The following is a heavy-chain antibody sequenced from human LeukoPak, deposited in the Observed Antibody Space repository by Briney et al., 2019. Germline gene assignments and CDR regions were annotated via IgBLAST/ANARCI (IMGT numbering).Heavy chain of an antibody. CDR3: AKDQSRITMVRGVIPSRLGNGAFDI. J-gene: IGHJ3*02. CDR1: GFTFSSYG. CDR2: IRYDGSNK. Sequence: GGSLRLSCAASGFTFSSYGMHWVRQAPGKGLEWVAFIRYDGSNKYYADSVKGRFTISRDNSENTLYLQMNSLRAEDTAVYYCAKDQSRITMVRGVIPSRLGNGAFDIWGQGTMVTVSS. V-gene: IGHV3-30*02. D-gene: IGHD3-10*01.